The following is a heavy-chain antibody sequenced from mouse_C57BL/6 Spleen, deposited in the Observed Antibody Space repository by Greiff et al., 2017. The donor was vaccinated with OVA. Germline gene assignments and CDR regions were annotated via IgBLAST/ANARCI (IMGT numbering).Heavy chain of an antibody. D-gene: IGHD3-2*02. CDR2: IDPSDSYT. Sequence: VQLQQPGAELVMPGASVKLSCKASGYTFTSYWMHWVKQRPGQGLEWIGGIDPSDSYTNYNQKFKGKSTLTVDKSSSTAYMQLSSLTSEDSAVYYCARQLRLRAMDYWGQGTSVTVSS. CDR3: ARQLRLRAMDY. CDR1: GYTFTSYW. J-gene: IGHJ4*01. V-gene: IGHV1-69*01.